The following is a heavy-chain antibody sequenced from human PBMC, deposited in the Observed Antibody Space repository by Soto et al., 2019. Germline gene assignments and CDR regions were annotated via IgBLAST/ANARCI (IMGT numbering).Heavy chain of an antibody. V-gene: IGHV1-18*01. Sequence: QVQLVQSGAEVKKPGASVKVSCKASGYTFTSYSISWVRQAPGQGLEWMGWISVYNGNTKYAQDFQGRVTMTTDTSTNTAYMERRSLRSDDTAVYYCARDGVAVTTGISGYWGQGTLVTVSS. J-gene: IGHJ4*02. D-gene: IGHD4-4*01. CDR1: GYTFTSYS. CDR3: ARDGVAVTTGISGY. CDR2: ISVYNGNT.